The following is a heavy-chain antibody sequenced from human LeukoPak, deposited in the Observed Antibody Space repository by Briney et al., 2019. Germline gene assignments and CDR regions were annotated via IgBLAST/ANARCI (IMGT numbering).Heavy chain of an antibody. Sequence: SETLSRTCAVYGGSFSGYYWSWIRQPPGKGLEWIGEINHSGGTNYNPSLKSRVTISVDTSKNQFSLKLSSVTAADTAVYYCAGRRSCTSCYVTFDYWGQGTLVTVSS. CDR2: INHSGGT. CDR3: AGRRSCTSCYVTFDY. D-gene: IGHD2-2*01. V-gene: IGHV4-34*01. CDR1: GGSFSGYY. J-gene: IGHJ4*02.